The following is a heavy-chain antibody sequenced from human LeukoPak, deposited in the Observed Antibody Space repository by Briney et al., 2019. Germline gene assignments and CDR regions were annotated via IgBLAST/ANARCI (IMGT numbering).Heavy chain of an antibody. CDR1: GFTFSSYG. J-gene: IGHJ4*02. CDR3: AKPGTYYDYVWGSYFDY. CDR2: IRSDGSSQ. D-gene: IGHD3-16*01. Sequence: PGGSLRLSCAASGFTFSSYGMHWVRQAPGKGLEWVAFIRSDGSSQYYTDSVKGRFTISRDNSKNTLYLQMNSLRAEDTAVYYCAKPGTYYDYVWGSYFDYWGQGTLVTVSS. V-gene: IGHV3-30*02.